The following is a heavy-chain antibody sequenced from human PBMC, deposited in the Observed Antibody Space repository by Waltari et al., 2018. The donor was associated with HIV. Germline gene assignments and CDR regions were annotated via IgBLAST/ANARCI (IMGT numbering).Heavy chain of an antibody. V-gene: IGHV3-53*03. Sequence: EVLLAESGGRLIQPGGSLGLSCVASNFPISDRPVTWVLQPPGGPLVWVAVIYPDDTTHYSESVRGRFTISRLKSRTSVILLMNGLFVDDTAIYYCTTGVRYYNPWGLGTRVTVSA. CDR2: IYPDDTT. D-gene: IGHD3-22*01. CDR1: NFPISDRP. CDR3: TTGVRYYNP. J-gene: IGHJ5*02.